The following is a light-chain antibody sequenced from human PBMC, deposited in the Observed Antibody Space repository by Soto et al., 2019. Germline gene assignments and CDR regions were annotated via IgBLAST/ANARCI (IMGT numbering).Light chain of an antibody. V-gene: IGKV1-9*01. J-gene: IGKJ5*01. Sequence: IQLTQSPSSLSAFLGDRVTITCRASQGISSSLDWYQQKPGKAPKLLIYTASTLESGVPSRFSGSGSGTDFILIISSLEPEDFADYYCQQYNNWPPITFGQGTRLEI. CDR3: QQYNNWPPIT. CDR1: QGISSS. CDR2: TAS.